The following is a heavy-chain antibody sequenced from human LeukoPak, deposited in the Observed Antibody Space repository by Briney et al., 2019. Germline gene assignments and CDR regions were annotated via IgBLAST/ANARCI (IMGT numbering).Heavy chain of an antibody. J-gene: IGHJ5*01. D-gene: IGHD2-15*01. CDR2: INHSGST. V-gene: IGHV4-34*01. Sequence: PSETLSLTCAVYGGSFSGYYWSWIRQPPGKGLEWIGEINHSGSTNYNPSLKSRVTISVDTSKNQFSLKLSSVTAADTAVYYCAGSDLGYCSGGSCYSPWFDSWGQGTLVTVSS. CDR1: GGSFSGYY. CDR3: AGSDLGYCSGGSCYSPWFDS.